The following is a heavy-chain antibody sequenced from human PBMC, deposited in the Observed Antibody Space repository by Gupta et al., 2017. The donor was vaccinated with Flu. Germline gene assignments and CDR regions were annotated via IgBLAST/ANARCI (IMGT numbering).Heavy chain of an antibody. V-gene: IGHV3-74*01. J-gene: IGHJ6*02. CDR1: SFW. D-gene: IGHD3-10*02. CDR3: ARNLDYTVRNPSMDV. CDR2: SNTDGAIT. Sequence: SFWMHWVGQIPGKGLLWDSRSNTDGAITRYADSVKGRFTVSRDNAKNTLYLEMNSLRVEDTAVYYCARNLDYTVRNPSMDVWGQGTTVTVSS.